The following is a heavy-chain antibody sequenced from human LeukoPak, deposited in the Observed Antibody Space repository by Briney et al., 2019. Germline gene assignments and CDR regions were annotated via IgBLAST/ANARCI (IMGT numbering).Heavy chain of an antibody. Sequence: SETLSLTCTISGGSISRYYWSWIRQPPGKGLEWIGYIYYSGSTNYNPSLKSRVTISVDTSKNQFSLKLSSVTAADTAVYYCAREDLYSGYGHGAFDIWGQGTMVTVSS. D-gene: IGHD5-12*01. J-gene: IGHJ3*02. V-gene: IGHV4-59*01. CDR1: GGSISRYY. CDR3: AREDLYSGYGHGAFDI. CDR2: IYYSGST.